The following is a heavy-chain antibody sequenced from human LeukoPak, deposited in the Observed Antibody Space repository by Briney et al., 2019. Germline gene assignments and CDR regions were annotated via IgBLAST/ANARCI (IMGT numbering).Heavy chain of an antibody. CDR1: GFTFDDYA. J-gene: IGHJ4*02. Sequence: PGGSLRLSCAASGFTFDDYAMHWVRQAPGKGLEWVSGISWNSGSIGYADSVKGRFTISRDNAKNSLYLQMNSLRAEDTALYYCAKDPYNYYGSGRRIDYWGQGTLVTVSS. V-gene: IGHV3-9*01. D-gene: IGHD3-10*01. CDR3: AKDPYNYYGSGRRIDY. CDR2: ISWNSGSI.